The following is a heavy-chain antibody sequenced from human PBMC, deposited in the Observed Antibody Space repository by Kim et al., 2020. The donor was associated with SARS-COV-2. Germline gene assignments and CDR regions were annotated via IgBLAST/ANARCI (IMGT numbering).Heavy chain of an antibody. J-gene: IGHJ4*02. V-gene: IGHV4-34*01. CDR2: INHSGST. CDR1: GGSFSGYY. CDR3: ARGGIPPRVS. D-gene: IGHD6-6*01. Sequence: SETLSLTCAVYGGSFSGYYWSWIRQPPGKGLEWIGEINHSGSTNYNPSLKSRVTISVDTSKNQFSLTLSSVTAADTAVSYFARGGIPPRVSWGQGTLVTVSS.